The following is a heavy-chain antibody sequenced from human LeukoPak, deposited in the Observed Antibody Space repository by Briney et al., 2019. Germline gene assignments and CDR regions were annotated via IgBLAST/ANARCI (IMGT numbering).Heavy chain of an antibody. CDR1: GFSFSRYW. D-gene: IGHD3-10*01. CDR2: IKQDGSQK. CDR3: VSGDYYDSGTSFIDAFDI. Sequence: GGSLRLSCSASGFSFSRYWMSWVRQAPGKGLEWVANIKQDGSQKFYVASVKGRFTISRDNAKNSLYLQMNSLRAEDTAVYYCVSGDYYDSGTSFIDAFDIWGQGTRVTVSS. V-gene: IGHV3-7*01. J-gene: IGHJ3*02.